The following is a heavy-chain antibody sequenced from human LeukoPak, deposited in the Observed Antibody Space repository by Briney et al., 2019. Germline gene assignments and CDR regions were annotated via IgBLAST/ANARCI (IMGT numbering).Heavy chain of an antibody. Sequence: GGSLRLSCAASGFTFSNAWMNWVRQAPGKGLEWVGRIKSKTDGGTTDYAAPVEGRFTISRDDSENTVYLQMNSLQTEDTAVYFCSTHPTSGFWGQGTLVTVSS. V-gene: IGHV3-15*07. CDR2: IKSKTDGGTT. CDR3: STHPTSGF. CDR1: GFTFSNAW. J-gene: IGHJ4*02. D-gene: IGHD5-12*01.